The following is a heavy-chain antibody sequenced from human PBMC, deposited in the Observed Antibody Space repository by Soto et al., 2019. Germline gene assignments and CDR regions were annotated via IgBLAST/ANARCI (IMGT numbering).Heavy chain of an antibody. D-gene: IGHD1-26*01. J-gene: IGHJ4*02. CDR1: SGANSAYY. CDR2: IFYSGNT. V-gene: IGHV4-59*01. CDR3: ASEGGGYRFDY. Sequence: QVQLQESGPGLVKPSETLSLTCTVSSGANSAYYWSWIRQPPGKGLEWIGYIFYSGNTKYNPFLKSRVSISVDPSKNQFSLRLSSVTAADTAIDYCASEGGGYRFDYWGQGILVTVSS.